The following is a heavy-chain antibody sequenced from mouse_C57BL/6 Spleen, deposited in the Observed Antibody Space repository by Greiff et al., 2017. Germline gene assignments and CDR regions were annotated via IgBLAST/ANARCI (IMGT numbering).Heavy chain of an antibody. CDR2: IDPSDSYT. D-gene: IGHD1-1*01. CDR1: GYTFTSYW. V-gene: IGHV1-50*01. CDR3: ARLYGSSYPSWFAY. J-gene: IGHJ3*01. Sequence: VQLQQPGAELVKPGASVKLSCKASGYTFTSYWMQWVKQRPGQGLEWIGEIDPSDSYTNYNQKFKGKATLTVDTSSRTAYMQRSSLTSEDSAVYNGARLYGSSYPSWFAYWGQGTLVTVSA.